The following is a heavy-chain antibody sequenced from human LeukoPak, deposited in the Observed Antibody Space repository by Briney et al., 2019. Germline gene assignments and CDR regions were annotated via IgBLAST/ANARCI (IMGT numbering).Heavy chain of an antibody. J-gene: IGHJ4*02. CDR1: GFTFSSYT. V-gene: IGHV3-21*01. Sequence: PGGSLRLSCAASGFTFSSYTMNWVRQAPGKGLEWVSSISSSSSYIYYADSVKGRFTISRDNAKNTLYLQMNSLRAEDTAVYYCARESFNYGDLFDYWGQGTLVTVSS. CDR2: ISSSSSYI. D-gene: IGHD4-17*01. CDR3: ARESFNYGDLFDY.